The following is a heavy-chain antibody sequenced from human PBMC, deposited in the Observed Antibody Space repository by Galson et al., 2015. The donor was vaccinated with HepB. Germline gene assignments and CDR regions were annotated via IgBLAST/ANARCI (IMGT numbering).Heavy chain of an antibody. J-gene: IGHJ3*02. CDR2: ISGSSDYL. D-gene: IGHD2-8*02. CDR1: GFTFSSYS. CDR3: ARDLLMGHTRGIFDI. Sequence: SLRLSCAASGFTFSSYSMNWVRQSPGKGLEWVSAISGSSDYLYYADSVRGRFTISRDNTKNSLYLQMNGLRADDTALYYCARDLLMGHTRGIFDIWGQGTPAAVSS. V-gene: IGHV3-21*06.